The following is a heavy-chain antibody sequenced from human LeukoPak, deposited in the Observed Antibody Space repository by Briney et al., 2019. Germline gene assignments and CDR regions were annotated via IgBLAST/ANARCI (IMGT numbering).Heavy chain of an antibody. CDR2: ISSSSSYT. J-gene: IGHJ5*02. Sequence: GRSLRLSCAASGFTFSNYGFHWVRQAPGKGLEWVSYISSSSSYTNYADSVKGRFTISRDNAKNSLYLQMNSLRAEDTAVYYCARDLPSGAAGTFDPWGQGTLVTVSS. D-gene: IGHD6-13*01. CDR1: GFTFSNYG. CDR3: ARDLPSGAAGTFDP. V-gene: IGHV3-21*05.